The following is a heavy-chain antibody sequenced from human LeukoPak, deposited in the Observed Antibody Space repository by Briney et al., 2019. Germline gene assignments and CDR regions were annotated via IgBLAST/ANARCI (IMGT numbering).Heavy chain of an antibody. V-gene: IGHV3-33*01. CDR2: IWYDGSNK. Sequence: GGSLRLSCAASGFTFSSYGMHWVRQAPGKGLEWVAVIWYDGSNKYYADSVKGRFTISRDNSKNTLYLQMNSLRAEDTAVYYCVRGELPYYYYYGMDVWGQGTTVTVSS. CDR1: GFTFSSYG. D-gene: IGHD1-26*01. J-gene: IGHJ6*02. CDR3: VRGELPYYYYYGMDV.